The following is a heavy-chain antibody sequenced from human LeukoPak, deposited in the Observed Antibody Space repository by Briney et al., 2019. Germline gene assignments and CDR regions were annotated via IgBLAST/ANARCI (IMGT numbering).Heavy chain of an antibody. V-gene: IGHV3-23*01. CDR3: AKDLPSNMAVASYYFDY. J-gene: IGHJ4*02. Sequence: GGSLRLSCAAFGFTISSYAMSWVSLAPGKGLEWVSGISGSGGSTHYADPVKGRFTISRDNSKNTLYLQMNSLRGEDTAEYYCAKDLPSNMAVASYYFDYWGQGTLVTVSS. CDR2: ISGSGGST. D-gene: IGHD6-19*01. CDR1: GFTISSYA.